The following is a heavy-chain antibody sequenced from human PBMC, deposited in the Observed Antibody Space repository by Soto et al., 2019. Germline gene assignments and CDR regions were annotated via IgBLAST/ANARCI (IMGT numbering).Heavy chain of an antibody. J-gene: IGHJ4*02. V-gene: IGHV4-34*01. CDR2: INHSGST. D-gene: IGHD6-13*01. CDR1: GGSFSGYY. Sequence: SETLSLTCAVYGGSFSGYYRSWIRQPPGKGLEWIGEINHSGSTNYNPSLKSRVTISVDTSKNQFSLKLSSVTAADTAVYYCARGRDSSSWYVSLDFDYWGQGTLVTVSS. CDR3: ARGRDSSSWYVSLDFDY.